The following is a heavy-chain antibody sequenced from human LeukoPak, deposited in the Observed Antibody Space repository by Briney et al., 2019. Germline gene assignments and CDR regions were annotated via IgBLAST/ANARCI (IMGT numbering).Heavy chain of an antibody. J-gene: IGHJ4*02. CDR2: ISGSGGST. CDR3: AKDQRVDIVATIYDY. CDR1: GFTFSSYG. Sequence: GGSLRLSCAASGFTFSSYGMHWVRQAPGKGLEWVSAISGSGGSTYYADSVKGRFTISRDNSKNTLYLQMNSLRAEDTAVYYCAKDQRVDIVATIYDYWGQGTLVTVSS. D-gene: IGHD5-12*01. V-gene: IGHV3-23*01.